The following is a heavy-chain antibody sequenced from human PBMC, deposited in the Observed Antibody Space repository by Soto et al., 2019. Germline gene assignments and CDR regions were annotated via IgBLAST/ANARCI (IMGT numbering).Heavy chain of an antibody. J-gene: IGHJ2*01. V-gene: IGHV4-38-2*02. CDR3: AFVLIILRPPRSTLSRARRSSDL. CDR2: IYHGGTT. D-gene: IGHD2-8*01. Sequence: SETLSLTCIVSGYSISSSSYWGWIRQSPGKGPEWIASIYHGGTTFYNPSLKSRITISVDTSNNQFSLKLRSVTAADTAVYYCAFVLIILRPPRSTLSRARRSSDL. CDR1: GYSISSSSY.